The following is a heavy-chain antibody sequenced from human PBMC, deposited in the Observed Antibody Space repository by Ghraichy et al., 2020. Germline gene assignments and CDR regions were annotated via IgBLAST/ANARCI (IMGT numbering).Heavy chain of an antibody. CDR1: GFSLSTSGVG. D-gene: IGHD6-13*01. CDR3: AHAAAAGTKPLFDY. V-gene: IGHV2-5*01. CDR2: IYWNDDK. J-gene: IGHJ4*02. Sequence: PTLVKPTQTLTLTCTFSGFSLSTSGVGVGWIRQPPGKALEWLALIYWNDDKRYSPSLKSRLTITKDTSKNQVVLTMTNMDPVDTATYYCAHAAAAGTKPLFDYWGQGTLVTVSS.